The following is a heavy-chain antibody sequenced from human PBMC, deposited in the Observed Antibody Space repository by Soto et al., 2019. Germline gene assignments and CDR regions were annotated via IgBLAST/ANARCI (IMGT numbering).Heavy chain of an antibody. Sequence: GESLKISCNGSGYSFTIYCIGWVLQMPGKGLEWMGIIYPGDSDTRYSPSFQGQVTISADKSISTAYLQWSSLKASDTAMYCCARPRGIAAPFDYWGQGTLVTVSS. CDR1: GYSFTIYC. V-gene: IGHV5-51*01. CDR3: ARPRGIAAPFDY. D-gene: IGHD6-13*01. J-gene: IGHJ4*02. CDR2: IYPGDSDT.